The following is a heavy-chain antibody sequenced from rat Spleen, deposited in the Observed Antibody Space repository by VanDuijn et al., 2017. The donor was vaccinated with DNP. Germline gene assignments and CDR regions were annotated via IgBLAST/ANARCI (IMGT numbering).Heavy chain of an antibody. CDR1: GFTFSDYA. Sequence: EVQLVESGGGLVQPGRSLKLSCAASGFTFSDYAMAWVRQAPTKGLEWVASITYDGGNTYYRDSVKGRFTTSRDNAKSTLYLQMDSLRSEDTAIYYGVREKFGVDYWGQGVMVTVSS. J-gene: IGHJ2*01. D-gene: IGHD4-3*01. CDR2: ITYDGGNT. V-gene: IGHV5-20*01. CDR3: VREKFGVDY.